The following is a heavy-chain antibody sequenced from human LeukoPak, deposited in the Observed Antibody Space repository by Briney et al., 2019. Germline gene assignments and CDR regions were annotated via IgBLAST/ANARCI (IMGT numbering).Heavy chain of an antibody. Sequence: GESLKISCKGSXYXFXSYWXGXVRXXPGXXXEXXGIIYPGDSDTRYSPSFQGQXTISADKSISTAYLQWSSLKASDTAMYXCARXYDSSGYPFXYWGQGTLVTVSS. V-gene: IGHV5-51*01. CDR1: XYXFXSYW. J-gene: IGHJ4*02. CDR2: IYPGDSDT. CDR3: ARXYDSSGYPFXY. D-gene: IGHD3-22*01.